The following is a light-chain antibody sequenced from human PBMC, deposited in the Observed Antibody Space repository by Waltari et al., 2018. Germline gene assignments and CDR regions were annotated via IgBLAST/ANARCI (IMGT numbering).Light chain of an antibody. J-gene: IGLJ2*01. CDR3: SSYTSSSTLEVV. CDR1: NSDIGGYNY. V-gene: IGLV2-14*03. CDR2: HVS. Sequence: QSALTPPAFVSGSPGQSITISCTGTNSDIGGYNYVSWYQHHPGTAPKLIIAHVSNRPSGISNRFSGSKSGNTASLTISGLQAEDEADYYCSSYTSSSTLEVVFGGGTKLTVL.